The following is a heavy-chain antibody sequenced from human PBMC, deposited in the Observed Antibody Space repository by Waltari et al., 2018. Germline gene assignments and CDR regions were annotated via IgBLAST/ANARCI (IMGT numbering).Heavy chain of an antibody. CDR1: GFPFCTYT. J-gene: IGHJ6*02. V-gene: IGHV3-23*01. D-gene: IGHD6-6*01. CDR3: AKDEGARLAPTFGMDA. CDR2: MTASGLM. Sequence: EMQLLESGGGLVQPGGSLRLSCAASGFPFCTYTMNWVRQAPGKGLEWVAVMTASGLMDYGDSVKGRFIISRDNSKNTLYLEMYRLRVEDTARYYCAKDEGARLAPTFGMDAWGQGTTVIVSS.